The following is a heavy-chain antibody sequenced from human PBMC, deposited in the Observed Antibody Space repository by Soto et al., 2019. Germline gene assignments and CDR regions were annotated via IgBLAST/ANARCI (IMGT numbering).Heavy chain of an antibody. CDR3: GGGQGRIGGGYFDY. Sequence: PGGSLRLSCAASGFTFSSYEMNWVRQAPGKGLEWVSYISSSGSTIYYADSVKGRFTISRDNAKNSLYLQMNSLGAVDTAVYYCGGGQGRIGGGYFDYWGQETLVTVSS. CDR1: GFTFSSYE. CDR2: ISSSGSTI. J-gene: IGHJ4*02. V-gene: IGHV3-48*03. D-gene: IGHD3-16*01.